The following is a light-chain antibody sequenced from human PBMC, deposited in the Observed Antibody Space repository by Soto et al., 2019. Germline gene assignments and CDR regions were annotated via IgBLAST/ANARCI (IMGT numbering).Light chain of an antibody. J-gene: IGKJ1*01. CDR3: QQYKNYPPWT. Sequence: DIQMTQSPSTLSASVGDRVSITCRASQSINSWLAWYQQKPGKAPNLLIYKASSIETGVPSRFSGSGSGTEFTLTISSLQPDDSATYYCQQYKNYPPWTFGQGTKVEIK. CDR2: KAS. V-gene: IGKV1-5*03. CDR1: QSINSW.